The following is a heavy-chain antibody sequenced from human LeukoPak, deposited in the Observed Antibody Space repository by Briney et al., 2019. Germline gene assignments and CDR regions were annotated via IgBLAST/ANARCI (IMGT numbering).Heavy chain of an antibody. V-gene: IGHV1-69*05. CDR2: IIPIFGKA. D-gene: IGHD3-3*01. CDR1: GGTFSSYA. Sequence: SSVKVSCKASGGTFSSYAISWVRQAPGQGLEWMGGIIPIFGKANYAQKFQGRVTITTDKATSAAYMELSSLRSEDTAVYYCAREGADFWSGYYFDYWGQGTLVTVSS. J-gene: IGHJ4*02. CDR3: AREGADFWSGYYFDY.